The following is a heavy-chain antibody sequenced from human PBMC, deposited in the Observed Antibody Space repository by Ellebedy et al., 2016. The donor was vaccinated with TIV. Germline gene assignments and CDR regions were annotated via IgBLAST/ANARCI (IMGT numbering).Heavy chain of an antibody. CDR1: GYTFTRYW. V-gene: IGHV5-10-1*01. Sequence: KVSCKGSGYTFTRYWISWVRQMPGKGLDWMGRIDPSDSYTNYRPSFQGHVTISVDNSINTAYLQWSSLKASDTAMYYCARQGERPFDFWGQGTLVTVSS. CDR3: ARQGERPFDF. CDR2: IDPSDSYT. D-gene: IGHD1-1*01. J-gene: IGHJ4*02.